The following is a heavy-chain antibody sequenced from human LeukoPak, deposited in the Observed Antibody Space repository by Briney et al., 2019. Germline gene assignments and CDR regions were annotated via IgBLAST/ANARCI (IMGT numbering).Heavy chain of an antibody. CDR3: AKDKSGYDYFDY. V-gene: IGHV3-23*01. D-gene: IGHD5-12*01. Sequence: GGSLRLSCAASGFTFSSYAMSWVRQAPGKGLEWASAISGSGGSTYYADSVKGRFTISRDNSKNTLYLQMNSLRAEDTAVYYCAKDKSGYDYFDYWGQGTLVTVSS. CDR1: GFTFSSYA. J-gene: IGHJ4*02. CDR2: ISGSGGST.